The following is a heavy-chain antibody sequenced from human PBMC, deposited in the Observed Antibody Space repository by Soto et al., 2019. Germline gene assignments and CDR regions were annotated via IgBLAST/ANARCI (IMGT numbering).Heavy chain of an antibody. Sequence: PSETLSLTCAVYGGSVSSGSYYWSWIRQPPGKGLEWIGDMSHSGGTNYNPSLKSRVTISVDTSKNQFSLKLSSVTAADTAVYYCARLWDYGDYFDYWGQGTLVTVSS. CDR3: ARLWDYGDYFDY. V-gene: IGHV4-61*01. CDR1: GGSVSSGSYY. J-gene: IGHJ4*02. D-gene: IGHD4-17*01. CDR2: MSHSGGT.